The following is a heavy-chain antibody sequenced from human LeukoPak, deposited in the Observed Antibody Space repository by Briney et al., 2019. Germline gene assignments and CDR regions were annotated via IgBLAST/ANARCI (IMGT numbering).Heavy chain of an antibody. CDR3: ARGRGTYYFDY. CDR2: IYSGGST. V-gene: IGHV3-53*01. D-gene: IGHD3-10*01. Sequence: GGSLRLSCAASGFTFSTNYMSWVRQAPGKGLEWVSVIYSGGSTYYADSVKGRFTISRDNSKNTLYLQMNSLRAEDTAVYYCARGRGTYYFDYRGQGTLVTVSS. J-gene: IGHJ4*02. CDR1: GFTFSTNY.